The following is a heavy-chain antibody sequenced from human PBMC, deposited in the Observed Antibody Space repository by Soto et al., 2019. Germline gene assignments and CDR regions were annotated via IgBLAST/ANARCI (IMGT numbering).Heavy chain of an antibody. Sequence: EGQLVESGGGLVQPGWSLTLSCAASGFTISGSNIHWVRQAAGKCLEWVGLIRRKANNDATAYAASVTGRFTISRDESKNTAYLQMNSLKTEDTAVYYCIILSEDKRDWGQGTLVNVSS. CDR3: IILSEDKRD. CDR2: IRRKANNDAT. V-gene: IGHV3-73*02. J-gene: IGHJ4*02. CDR1: GFTISGSN. D-gene: IGHD2-15*01.